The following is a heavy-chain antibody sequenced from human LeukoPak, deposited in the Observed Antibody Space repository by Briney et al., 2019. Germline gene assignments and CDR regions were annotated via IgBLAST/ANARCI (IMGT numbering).Heavy chain of an antibody. V-gene: IGHV4-34*01. J-gene: IGHJ4*02. D-gene: IGHD6-19*01. CDR2: INHSGST. CDR1: GFTFSSYW. CDR3: ARHRRAVAGRFDY. Sequence: GSLRLSCAASGFTFSSYWMSWVRQPPGKGLEWIGEINHSGSTNYNPSLKSRVTISVDTSKNQFSLKLSSVTAADTAVYYCARHRRAVAGRFDYWGQGTLVTVSS.